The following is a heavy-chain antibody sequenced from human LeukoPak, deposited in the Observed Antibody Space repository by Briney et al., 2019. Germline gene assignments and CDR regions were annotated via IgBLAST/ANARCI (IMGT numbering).Heavy chain of an antibody. Sequence: GGSLRLSCSASGFTFSTYAMHWVRQAPGKGLEYVSTISHNGGRTYYADSVKGRFTISRDNSKNTLYLQMSSLRDEDTAVYYCVKGGSGNFAGPPDPWGQGTLVTVSS. CDR2: ISHNGGRT. V-gene: IGHV3-64D*06. CDR3: VKGGSGNFAGPPDP. J-gene: IGHJ5*02. D-gene: IGHD1-26*01. CDR1: GFTFSTYA.